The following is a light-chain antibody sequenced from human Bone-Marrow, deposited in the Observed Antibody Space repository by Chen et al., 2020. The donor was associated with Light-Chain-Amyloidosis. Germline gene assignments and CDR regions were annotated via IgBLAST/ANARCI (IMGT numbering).Light chain of an antibody. CDR1: NIGSTS. CDR2: DDS. J-gene: IGLJ3*02. CDR3: QVWDGSSDRPV. Sequence: SYVLTQPSSVSVAPGQTATLACGGNNIGSTSVHWYQQTPGQAPLLVVYDDSDRPSGIPERVSGANSGNTATRTISRVEAGDEADYYCQVWDGSSDRPVFGGGTKLTVL. V-gene: IGLV3-21*02.